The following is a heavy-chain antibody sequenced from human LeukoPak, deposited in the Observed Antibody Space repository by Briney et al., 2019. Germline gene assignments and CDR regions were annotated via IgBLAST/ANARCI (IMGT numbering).Heavy chain of an antibody. CDR1: GGTFSSYA. V-gene: IGHV1-69*04. Sequence: ASVTVSCKASGGTFSSYAISWVRQAPGQGLEWMGRIIPILGIANYAQKFQGRVTITADKSTSTAYMELSSLRSEDTAVYYCARLQGSYYFDYWGQGTLVTVSS. CDR2: IIPILGIA. CDR3: ARLQGSYYFDY. D-gene: IGHD1-26*01. J-gene: IGHJ4*02.